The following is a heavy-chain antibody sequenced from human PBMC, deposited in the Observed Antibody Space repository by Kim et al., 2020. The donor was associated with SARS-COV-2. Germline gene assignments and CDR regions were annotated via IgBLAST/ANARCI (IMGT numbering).Heavy chain of an antibody. CDR2: IYWDDDK. Sequence: SGPTLVKPTQTLTLTCTFSGFSLSTSGVGVGWIRQPPGKALEWLALIYWDDDKRYSPSLKSRLTITKDTSKNQVVLTMTNMDPVDTATYYCAHRLSIAASARLNWFVPWGQGTLVTVSS. D-gene: IGHD6-6*01. V-gene: IGHV2-5*02. J-gene: IGHJ5*02. CDR1: GFSLSTSGVG. CDR3: AHRLSIAASARLNWFVP.